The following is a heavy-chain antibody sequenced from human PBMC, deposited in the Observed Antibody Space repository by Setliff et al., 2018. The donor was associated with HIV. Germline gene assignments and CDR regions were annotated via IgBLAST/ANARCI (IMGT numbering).Heavy chain of an antibody. V-gene: IGHV4-39*01. J-gene: IGHJ4*02. CDR1: GDSISSGSYF. D-gene: IGHD6-19*01. Sequence: PSETLSLTCSVSGDSISSGSYFWGWIRQTPGKGLEWIGNIYYTGFAYYTPSLKSRVTISIDTSKNQFSLQLTSVTAADTAVYYCARLGGWHTPPTVSYWGQGTLVTVSS. CDR2: IYYTGFA. CDR3: ARLGGWHTPPTVSY.